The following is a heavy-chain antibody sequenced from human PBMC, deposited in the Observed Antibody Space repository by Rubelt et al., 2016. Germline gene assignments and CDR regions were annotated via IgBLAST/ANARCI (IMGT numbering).Heavy chain of an antibody. CDR1: RFTFRNYA. J-gene: IGHJ2*01. V-gene: IGHV3-30*04. CDR3: ARVKWIGEVWEYFDL. Sequence: VWSWGGLIQAGGSLRLSCVASRFTFRNYAMHWVRQAPGKGLGWMAGISSEGNNDYYAESARGRFTISRDNSTNTLFLQLNSLRAEDTAVYYCARVKWIGEVWEYFDLWGRGTLVTVSS. D-gene: IGHD3-10*01. CDR2: ISSEGNND.